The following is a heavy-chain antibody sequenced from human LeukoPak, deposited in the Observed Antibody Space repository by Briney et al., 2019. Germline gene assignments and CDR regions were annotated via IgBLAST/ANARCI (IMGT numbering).Heavy chain of an antibody. Sequence: GASVTVSCKASGGTFSSYAISWVRQAPGQGLEWMGGIIPIFGTANYAQKFQGRVTITTDESTSTAYMELSSLRSEDTAVYYCAAGSGYSSGSDSPDLDYWGQGTLVTVSS. J-gene: IGHJ4*02. D-gene: IGHD6-25*01. V-gene: IGHV1-69*05. CDR1: GGTFSSYA. CDR2: IIPIFGTA. CDR3: AAGSGYSSGSDSPDLDY.